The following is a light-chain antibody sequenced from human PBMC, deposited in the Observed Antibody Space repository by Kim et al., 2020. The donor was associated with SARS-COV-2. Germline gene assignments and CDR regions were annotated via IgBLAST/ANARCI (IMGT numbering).Light chain of an antibody. J-gene: IGLJ2*01. CDR3: QAWDSTTVV. V-gene: IGLV3-1*01. CDR2: QDT. Sequence: SYELTQPPSVSVSPGQTASITCSGDDLGDKYACWYQQKPGQSPVLVIYQDTKRPSGIPERFSGSNSGSTATLTISGTQAMDEADYYCQAWDSTTVVFGGGTQLTVL. CDR1: DLGDKY.